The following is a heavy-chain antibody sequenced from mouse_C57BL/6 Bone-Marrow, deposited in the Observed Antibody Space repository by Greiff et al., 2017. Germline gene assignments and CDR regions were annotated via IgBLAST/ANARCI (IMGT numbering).Heavy chain of an antibody. J-gene: IGHJ2*01. CDR2: IDPSDSYT. CDR1: GYTFTSYW. V-gene: IGHV1-50*01. CDR3: ARGRWLDYFDD. D-gene: IGHD2-3*01. Sequence: AQLQQPGAELVKPGASVKLSCKASGYTFTSYWMQWVKQRPGQGLEWIGEIDPSDSYTNYNQKFKGKATLTVDTSSSTAYMQLSSLTSEDSAVYYCARGRWLDYFDDWGQGTTLTVSS.